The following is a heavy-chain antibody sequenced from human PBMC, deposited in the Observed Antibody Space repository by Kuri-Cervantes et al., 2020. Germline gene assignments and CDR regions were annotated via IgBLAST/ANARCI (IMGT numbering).Heavy chain of an antibody. CDR1: GFTFSSFW. Sequence: GGSLRLSCAASGFTFSSFWMHWVRQAPGKGLVWVSHIKSDGSSTRYADSAKGRFTISRDNAKNTLYLQMNSLRAEDTAVYYCARDQSSTGRGGMDAWGQGTAVTVSS. V-gene: IGHV3-74*01. CDR3: ARDQSSTGRGGMDA. J-gene: IGHJ6*02. D-gene: IGHD2-2*01. CDR2: IKSDGSST.